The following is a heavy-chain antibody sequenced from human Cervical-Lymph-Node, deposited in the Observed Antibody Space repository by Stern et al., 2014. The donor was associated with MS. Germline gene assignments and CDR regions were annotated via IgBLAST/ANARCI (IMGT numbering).Heavy chain of an antibody. CDR2: ISAHSGDT. CDR1: GYTFTNYG. Sequence: VHLVESGAEVKEPGASVKVSCEASGYTFTNYGITWVRQAPGQGLEWMGWISAHSGDTNYAQNFQDRVTMTIDTSTNTAYMEVRSLRSDDTAVYYCARVGYSSSPSVTAALTYSDSWGQGTLVIVSS. CDR3: ARVGYSSSPSVTAALTYSDS. D-gene: IGHD2-21*02. V-gene: IGHV1-18*01. J-gene: IGHJ4*02.